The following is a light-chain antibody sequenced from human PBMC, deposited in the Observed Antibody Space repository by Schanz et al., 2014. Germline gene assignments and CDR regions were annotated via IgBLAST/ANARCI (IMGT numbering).Light chain of an antibody. CDR1: SSDIGSYNL. J-gene: IGLJ3*02. CDR3: SSYTSSSPWV. CDR2: EGS. Sequence: QSALTQPASVSGSPGQSITISCTGTSSDIGSYNLVSWYQQHPDKAPKLMIYEGSKRPSGVSNRFSGSKSGNTASLTISGLQAEDEADYYCSSYTSSSPWVFGGGTKVTVL. V-gene: IGLV2-14*02.